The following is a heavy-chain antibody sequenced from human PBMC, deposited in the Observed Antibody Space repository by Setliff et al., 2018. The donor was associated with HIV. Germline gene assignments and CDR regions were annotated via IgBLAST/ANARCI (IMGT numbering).Heavy chain of an antibody. D-gene: IGHD6-6*01. Sequence: GASVKVSCKASGGTFSSYAISWVRQAPGQGLEWMGGIIPIIGITNQAQKFQGRVTMTRDTSTSTLYMELTSLSFEDTGVYYCVRGWGSSAEFDSWGQGTLVTAPQ. V-gene: IGHV1-69*10. CDR3: VRGWGSSAEFDS. J-gene: IGHJ4*02. CDR1: GGTFSSYA. CDR2: IIPIIGIT.